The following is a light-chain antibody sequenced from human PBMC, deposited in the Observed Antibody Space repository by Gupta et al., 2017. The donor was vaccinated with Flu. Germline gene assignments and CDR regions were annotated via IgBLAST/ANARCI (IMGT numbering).Light chain of an antibody. Sequence: PVTHGEPVYSSCRSSLSRRHSSGYYFLDWLRQKPVQSQQLILYCGSYRAYGDTDRFSRSGEVKDFTLKSSRGEAEDAGVYYCMHYLLSHTFGQGTPLEIK. CDR2: CGS. J-gene: IGKJ5*01. V-gene: IGKV2-28*01. CDR1: LSRRHSSGYYF. CDR3: MHYLLSHT.